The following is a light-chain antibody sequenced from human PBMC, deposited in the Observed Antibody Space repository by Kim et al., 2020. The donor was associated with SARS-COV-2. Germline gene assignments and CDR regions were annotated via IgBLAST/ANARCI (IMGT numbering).Light chain of an antibody. J-gene: IGKJ1*01. CDR3: QKYNSAPWT. CDR2: DAA. CDR1: QSISNS. V-gene: IGKV1-27*01. Sequence: DSVGDRVNITCRARQSISNSLAWYQQKPGKGPNVLIYDAATLQSGVPSRFSGSGSWTDFTLSISSLQPEDVATYYCQKYNSAPWTLGQWTKVDIK.